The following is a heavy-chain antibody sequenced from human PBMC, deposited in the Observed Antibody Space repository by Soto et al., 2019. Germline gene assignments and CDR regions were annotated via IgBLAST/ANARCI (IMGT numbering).Heavy chain of an antibody. CDR2: FDPEDGET. Sequence: ASVKVSCKASVYTLTELSMHWVRQAPGKGLEWMGGFDPEDGETICAQKFQGRVTMTEDTSTDTAYMELSSLRSEDTAVYYCATLYVEMATIRYYYGMDVWGQGTTVTVSS. CDR1: VYTLTELS. D-gene: IGHD5-12*01. CDR3: ATLYVEMATIRYYYGMDV. V-gene: IGHV1-24*01. J-gene: IGHJ6*02.